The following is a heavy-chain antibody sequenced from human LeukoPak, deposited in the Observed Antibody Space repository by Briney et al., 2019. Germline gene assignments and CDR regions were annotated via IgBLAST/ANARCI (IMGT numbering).Heavy chain of an antibody. V-gene: IGHV5-51*01. Sequence: GDSLKISCKGSGYSFTSYWIAWVRQMPGKGLEWIGIIYPKDSDTRYSPSFQGQVTISADESISTAYLQWSSLKASDTAIYHCARHYAISMGMNYLDHWGLGTLVSVSS. CDR3: ARHYAISMGMNYLDH. D-gene: IGHD2/OR15-2a*01. CDR2: IYPKDSDT. CDR1: GYSFTSYW. J-gene: IGHJ4*02.